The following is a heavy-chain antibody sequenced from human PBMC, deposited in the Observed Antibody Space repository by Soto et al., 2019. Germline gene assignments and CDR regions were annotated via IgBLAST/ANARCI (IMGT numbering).Heavy chain of an antibody. CDR2: IYPGDSDT. Sequence: GESLKISCNGSGYSFTIYWIGWVRQMPGKGLEWMGIIYPGDSDTRYSPSFQGQVTISADKSISTAYLQWSSLKASDTAMYYCARVINYDFWSGYYPPSFPYYYHGMDVWGQGTTVTVSS. CDR1: GYSFTIYW. D-gene: IGHD3-3*01. CDR3: ARVINYDFWSGYYPPSFPYYYHGMDV. V-gene: IGHV5-51*01. J-gene: IGHJ6*02.